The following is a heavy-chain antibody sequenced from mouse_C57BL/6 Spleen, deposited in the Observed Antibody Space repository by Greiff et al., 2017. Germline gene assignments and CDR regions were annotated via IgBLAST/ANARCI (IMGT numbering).Heavy chain of an antibody. J-gene: IGHJ1*03. CDR2: IYPGSGNT. CDR3: ARSLGVVAPQGYFDV. D-gene: IGHD1-1*01. V-gene: IGHV1-76*01. Sequence: QVQLQQSGAELVRPGASVKLSCKASGYTFTDYYINWVKQRPGQGLEWIARIYPGSGNTYYNEKFKGKATLTAERSSSTSYMQLSSLTSEDSAVYFCARSLGVVAPQGYFDVWGTGTTVTVSS. CDR1: GYTFTDYY.